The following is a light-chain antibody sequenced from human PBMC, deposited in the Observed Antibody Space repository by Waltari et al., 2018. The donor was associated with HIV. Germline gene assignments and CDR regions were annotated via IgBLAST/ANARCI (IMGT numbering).Light chain of an antibody. V-gene: IGLV2-11*01. Sequence: QSALTQPRSMSGSPGQSVTISCTGTSSDVGGYNYVSWYQQHPGKAPKLMIYDVNKRPSGVPDRFSGSKSGNTASLTISGLQAEDEADYYCCSYAGSSTYVFGTATKVTVL. CDR1: SSDVGGYNY. CDR2: DVN. J-gene: IGLJ1*01. CDR3: CSYAGSSTYV.